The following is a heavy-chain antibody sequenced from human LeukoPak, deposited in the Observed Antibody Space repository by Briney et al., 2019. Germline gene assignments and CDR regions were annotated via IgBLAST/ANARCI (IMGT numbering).Heavy chain of an antibody. D-gene: IGHD3-3*01. V-gene: IGHV1-24*01. J-gene: IGHJ4*02. CDR1: GYTHTELS. CDR3: ATAVFGVVIIPNYFDY. CDR2: FDPEDGET. Sequence: ASVKVSCKVSGYTHTELSMHWVRQAPGKGLEWMGGFDPEDGETIYAQKFQGRVTMTEDTSTDTAYMELSSLRSEDTAVYYCATAVFGVVIIPNYFDYWGQGTLVTVSS.